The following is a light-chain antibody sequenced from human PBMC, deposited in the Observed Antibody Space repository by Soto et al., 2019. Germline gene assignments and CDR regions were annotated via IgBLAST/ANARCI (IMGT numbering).Light chain of an antibody. CDR3: QQSDSTPYP. J-gene: IGKJ2*01. V-gene: IGKV1-39*01. CDR2: DAS. Sequence: DIQMTQSPSSLSASVGDRVTITCRASQTISTYLNWYQQKPGKAPRLLIYDASSLLSGVPSRFSGSGSGTDFTLTIASLQPEDFSTYYCQQSDSTPYPFGQGTKV. CDR1: QTISTY.